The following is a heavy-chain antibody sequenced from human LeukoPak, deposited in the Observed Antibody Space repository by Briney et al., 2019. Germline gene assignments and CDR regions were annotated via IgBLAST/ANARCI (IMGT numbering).Heavy chain of an antibody. CDR3: AKPIYGDYDSGFYYYGMDV. CDR2: ISGSGGST. V-gene: IGHV3-23*01. Sequence: SGGSLRLSCAASGFTFSSYAMSWVRQAPGKGLEWVSAISGSGGSTYYADSVKGRFTISRDNSKNTLYLQMNSLRAKDTAVYYCAKPIYGDYDSGFYYYGMDVWGQGTTVTVSS. D-gene: IGHD4-17*01. J-gene: IGHJ6*02. CDR1: GFTFSSYA.